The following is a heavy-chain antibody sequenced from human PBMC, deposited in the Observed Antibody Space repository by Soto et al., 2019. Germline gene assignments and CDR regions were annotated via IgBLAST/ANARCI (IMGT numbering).Heavy chain of an antibody. D-gene: IGHD6-13*01. J-gene: IGHJ6*02. CDR1: GGSFSGYY. V-gene: IGHV4-34*01. CDR3: AGIAEAVGYYYYYGMDC. Sequence: SETLSLTCSVYGGSFSGYYWSWIRQPPGKGLEWIGEINHSGSTNYNPSLKSRVTISVDTSKNQFSLKLSSVTAADTAVDYCAGIAEAVGYYYYYGMDCWGQGTTVTVYS. CDR2: INHSGST.